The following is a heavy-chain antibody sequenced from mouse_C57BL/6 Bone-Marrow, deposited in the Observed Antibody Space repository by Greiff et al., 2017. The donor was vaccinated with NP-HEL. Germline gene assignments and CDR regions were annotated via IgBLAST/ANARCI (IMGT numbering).Heavy chain of an antibody. D-gene: IGHD1-1*01. V-gene: IGHV2-5*01. CDR2: IWRGGST. CDR1: GFSLTSYG. CDR3: AKKDYYGSFPYAMDY. Sequence: QVQLKESGPGLVQPSQSLSITCTVSGFSLTSYGVHWVRQSPGKGLEWLGVIWRGGSTDYNAAFMSRLSITKDNSKSQVFFKMNSLQADDTAIYYCAKKDYYGSFPYAMDYWGQGTSVTVSS. J-gene: IGHJ4*01.